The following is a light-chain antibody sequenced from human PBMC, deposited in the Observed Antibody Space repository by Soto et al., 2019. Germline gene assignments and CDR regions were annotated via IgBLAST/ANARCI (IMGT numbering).Light chain of an antibody. Sequence: QSALTQPRSVSGSPGQSVTISCTGTSSDVGGYNYVSWYQHHPGKAPKPVIYDVSNLPSGCPDRFSGSKSGNTASLTISGLQAEDEADYYCCSSAGISSVIFGGGTKVTVL. CDR1: SSDVGGYNY. J-gene: IGLJ2*01. CDR3: CSSAGISSVI. V-gene: IGLV2-11*01. CDR2: DVS.